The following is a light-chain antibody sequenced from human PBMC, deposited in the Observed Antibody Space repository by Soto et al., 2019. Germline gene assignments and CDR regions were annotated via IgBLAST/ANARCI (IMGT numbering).Light chain of an antibody. V-gene: IGKV1-5*03. J-gene: IGKJ1*01. CDR2: TAS. CDR3: QQYSTYWT. Sequence: DFQMTQAPSTLSASVGDRVTIPCRASHSISSWLAWYQQKPGKAPRLLIYTASTLESGVPSRFSGSGSGTDFPITISSLPPDDFATYYCQQYSTYWTFGQGTKVYIK. CDR1: HSISSW.